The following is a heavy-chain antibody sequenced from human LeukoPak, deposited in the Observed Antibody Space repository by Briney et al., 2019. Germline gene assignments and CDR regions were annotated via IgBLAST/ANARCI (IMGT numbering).Heavy chain of an antibody. CDR2: IMEHGGET. Sequence: GGTLRLSCAASGFTFSTFWLSWVRPAPGQGLEGGANIMEHGGETYYLDSVRGRFTTSRDNTTNSIYLRRNSSRAEATAECYCARLNRGSCYGPSCYMEPGAGHWGRGTLVTVSS. D-gene: IGHD2-2*02. CDR1: GFTFSTFW. CDR3: ARLNRGSCYGPSCYMEPGAGH. J-gene: IGHJ4*02. V-gene: IGHV3-7*01.